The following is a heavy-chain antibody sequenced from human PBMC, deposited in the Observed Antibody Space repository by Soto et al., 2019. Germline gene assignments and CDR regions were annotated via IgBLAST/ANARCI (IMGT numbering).Heavy chain of an antibody. J-gene: IGHJ4*02. V-gene: IGHV4-34*12. CDR2: IFHGGST. D-gene: IGHD3-22*01. CDR3: VRPHYHSNTFNYYFDN. CDR1: GGSFSGYF. Sequence: QVQLQQRGAGLLKPSETLSLTCAVYGGSFSGYFWSWIRQPPGKGLEWIGEIFHGGSTNYSPSLKSRVTISVDTSKNQVSLELSSVTAADTAVYYCVRPHYHSNTFNYYFDNWGQGTLVTVSS.